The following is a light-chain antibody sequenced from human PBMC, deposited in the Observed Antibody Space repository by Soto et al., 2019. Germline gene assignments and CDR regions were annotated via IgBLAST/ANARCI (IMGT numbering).Light chain of an antibody. V-gene: IGLV1-40*01. CDR3: QSYDRSLSGWV. Sequence: QSVLTQPPSVSGAPGQRVTISCTGISSNIGAGYDVHWYQQLPGTAPKLLIYGNSNRPSGVPDRFSGSKSGTSASLAITGLQAEDEADYYCQSYDRSLSGWVFGGGTKLTVL. CDR1: SSNIGAGYD. CDR2: GNS. J-gene: IGLJ3*02.